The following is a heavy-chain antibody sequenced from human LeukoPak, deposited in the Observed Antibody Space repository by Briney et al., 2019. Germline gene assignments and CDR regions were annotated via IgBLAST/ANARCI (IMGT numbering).Heavy chain of an antibody. D-gene: IGHD1-1*01. J-gene: IGHJ4*02. Sequence: ASVKVSCKASGYTFTSYGISWVRQAPGQGLEWMGWISAYNGNTNYAQKLQGRVTMTTDTSTNTAYLELRSPRCDGTGVVYRARVGGDNCLEGDHYWGQGTLVTVSP. CDR1: GYTFTSYG. CDR3: ARVGGDNCLEGDHY. V-gene: IGHV1-18*01. CDR2: ISAYNGNT.